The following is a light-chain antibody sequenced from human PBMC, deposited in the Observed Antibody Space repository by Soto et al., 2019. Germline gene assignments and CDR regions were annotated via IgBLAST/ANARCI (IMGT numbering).Light chain of an antibody. Sequence: QSALTQPASVSGSPGQSITISCTGTSSDVGGYNYVSWYQQHPDKAPKLMIYEVSNRPSGVSNRFFGTKSGNTASLTISGXXAEYEADYXCTSYTTSSTHWVFGGGTKLTVL. J-gene: IGLJ3*02. CDR2: EVS. V-gene: IGLV2-14*01. CDR3: TSYTTSSTHWV. CDR1: SSDVGGYNY.